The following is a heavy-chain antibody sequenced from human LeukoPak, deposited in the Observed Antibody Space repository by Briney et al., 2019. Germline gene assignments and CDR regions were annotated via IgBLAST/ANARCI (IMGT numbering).Heavy chain of an antibody. D-gene: IGHD2-2*01. CDR3: ARNPQTSYLPFDY. J-gene: IGHJ4*02. Sequence: SETLSLTCAVYGGSFSGYYWSWIRQPPGKGLEWIGYIYYSGSTNYNPSLKSRVTISVDTSKNQFSLKLSSVTAADTAVYYCARNPQTSYLPFDYWGQGTLVTVSS. CDR2: IYYSGST. V-gene: IGHV4-59*01. CDR1: GGSFSGYY.